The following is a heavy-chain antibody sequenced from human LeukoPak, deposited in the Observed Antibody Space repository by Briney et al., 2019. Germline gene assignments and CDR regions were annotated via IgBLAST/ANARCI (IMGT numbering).Heavy chain of an antibody. Sequence: PGGSLRLSCAASGFTFDDYGMSWVRQAPGKGLEWVSGINWNGGSTGYADSVKGRFTISRDNAKNSLYLQMNSLRAEDTALYYCAREPVRSSWYKYYFDYWGQGTLVTVSS. V-gene: IGHV3-20*04. CDR1: GFTFDDYG. D-gene: IGHD6-13*01. J-gene: IGHJ4*02. CDR3: AREPVRSSWYKYYFDY. CDR2: INWNGGST.